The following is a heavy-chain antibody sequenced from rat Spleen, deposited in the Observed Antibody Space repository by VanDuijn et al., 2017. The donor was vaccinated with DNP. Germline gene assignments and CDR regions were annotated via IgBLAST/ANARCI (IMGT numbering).Heavy chain of an antibody. CDR3: ERPYGYNNGGFAY. Sequence: EVQLVESGGGLVQPGRSLKLSCAASGFTFSDYYMAWVRQAPTKGLEWVAYISYDVGSTYYRDSVKGRFTISRDNAKSTLYLQMNSLRSEDMATYYCERPYGYNNGGFAYWGQGSLVTVSS. J-gene: IGHJ3*01. V-gene: IGHV5-22*01. CDR2: ISYDVGST. CDR1: GFTFSDYY. D-gene: IGHD1-4*01.